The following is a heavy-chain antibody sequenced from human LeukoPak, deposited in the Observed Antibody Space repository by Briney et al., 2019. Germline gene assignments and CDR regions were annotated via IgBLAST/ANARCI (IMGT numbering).Heavy chain of an antibody. J-gene: IGHJ4*02. CDR3: AKDLGLSCSGGSCHSLGIFDY. V-gene: IGHV3-23*01. CDR1: GFTFSSYA. CDR2: ISGSGGST. D-gene: IGHD2-15*01. Sequence: GGPLRLSCAASGFTFSSYAMSWVRQAPGKGLEWVSAISGSGGSTYYADSVKGRFTISRDNSKNTLYLQMNSLRAEDTAVYYCAKDLGLSCSGGSCHSLGIFDYWGQGTLVTVSS.